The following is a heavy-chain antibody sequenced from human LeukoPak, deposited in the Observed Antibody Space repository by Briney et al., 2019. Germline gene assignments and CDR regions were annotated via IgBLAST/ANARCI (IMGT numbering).Heavy chain of an antibody. D-gene: IGHD6-13*01. CDR2: IYYSGST. CDR1: GGSISSGGYY. V-gene: IGHV4-31*03. Sequence: PSETLSLTCTVSGGSISSGGYYWSWIRQHPGKGLEWIGYIYYSGSTYYNPSLKSRVTISVDTSKNQFSLKLSSVTAADTAVYYCARNIAAAGIDYWAREPWSPSPQ. J-gene: IGHJ4*02. CDR3: ARNIAAAGIDY.